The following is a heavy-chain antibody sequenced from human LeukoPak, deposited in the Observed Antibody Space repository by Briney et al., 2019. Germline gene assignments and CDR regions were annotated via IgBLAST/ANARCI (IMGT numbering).Heavy chain of an antibody. D-gene: IGHD2-15*01. CDR1: GFTFSNYA. CDR3: ARSAGRFGSGGSCYDY. Sequence: GGSLRLSCVASGFTFSNYAMHWVRQAPGKGLEYVSAISDNGGSTYYANSVKGRFTISRDNSKNTLYLQMGSLRAEDMAIYYCARSAGRFGSGGSCYDYWGQGTLVTVSS. CDR2: ISDNGGST. J-gene: IGHJ4*02. V-gene: IGHV3-64*01.